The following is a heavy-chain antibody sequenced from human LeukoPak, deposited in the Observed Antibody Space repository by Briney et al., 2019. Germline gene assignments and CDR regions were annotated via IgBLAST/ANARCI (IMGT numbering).Heavy chain of an antibody. V-gene: IGHV3-33*01. Sequence: GRSLRLSCAASGFTFSSYGMHWVRQAPGKGLEWVAVIWYDGSNKYYADSVKGRFTISGDNSKNTLYLQMNSLRAEDTAVYYCARDSPSFYDILTGYYRVGAFDIWGQGTTVTVSS. CDR1: GFTFSSYG. D-gene: IGHD3-9*01. CDR2: IWYDGSNK. J-gene: IGHJ3*02. CDR3: ARDSPSFYDILTGYYRVGAFDI.